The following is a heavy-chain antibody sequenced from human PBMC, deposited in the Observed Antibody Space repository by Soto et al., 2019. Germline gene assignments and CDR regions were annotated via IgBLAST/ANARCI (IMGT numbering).Heavy chain of an antibody. CDR3: ASREIQGPIYY. V-gene: IGHV4-28*01. CDR2: IYYSGTT. D-gene: IGHD1-26*01. J-gene: IGHJ4*02. Sequence: QLQLQESGPGLVKPSDTLSLTCAVSGYCISSSNWWGWIRQPPGKGLEWIGYIYYSGTTYYNPSLNIRVSMSVDTSNNQLALKLSSSTAVDTAVYYCASREIQGPIYYCGLGTLINVSS. CDR1: GYCISSSNW.